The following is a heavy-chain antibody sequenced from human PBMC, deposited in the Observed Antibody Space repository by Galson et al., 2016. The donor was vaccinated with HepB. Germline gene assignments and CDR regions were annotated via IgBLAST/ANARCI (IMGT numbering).Heavy chain of an antibody. Sequence: SVKVSCRASGYTFPSYGFSWVRQAPGQGLEWMGWISAYNGNTKYAQKFQGRVTMTTDTSTSTAYLELRSLRSDDTAVYYCARDFSGNYGDYWGQGTLVTVSS. D-gene: IGHD3-10*01. J-gene: IGHJ4*02. CDR3: ARDFSGNYGDY. V-gene: IGHV1-18*01. CDR1: GYTFPSYG. CDR2: ISAYNGNT.